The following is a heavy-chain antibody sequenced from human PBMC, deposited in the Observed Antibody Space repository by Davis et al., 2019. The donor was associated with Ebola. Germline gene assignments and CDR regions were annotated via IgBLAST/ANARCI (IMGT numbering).Heavy chain of an antibody. CDR2: ISYDGSNK. D-gene: IGHD2-2*02. Sequence: PGGSLRLSCAASGFTFSSYGMHWVRQAPGKGLEWVAVISYDGSNKYYADSVKGRFTISRDNSKNTLYLQMNSLRAEDTAVYYCARGGQLLYGNWFDPWGQGTLVTVSS. J-gene: IGHJ5*02. CDR3: ARGGQLLYGNWFDP. V-gene: IGHV3-30*19. CDR1: GFTFSSYG.